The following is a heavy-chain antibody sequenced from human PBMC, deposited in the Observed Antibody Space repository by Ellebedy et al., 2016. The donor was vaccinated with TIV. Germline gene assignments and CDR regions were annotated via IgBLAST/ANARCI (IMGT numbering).Heavy chain of an antibody. V-gene: IGHV4-39*07. Sequence: MPSETLSLTCTVSGASISTSSYYWGWIRQPPGKGLEWIGTMYYGGRTYYNPSLKTRVTLSIDTSRNQFSLKLTSVTAADTAVYYCARGSGGTQNGAFDSWGQGTLVTVSS. CDR3: ARGSGGTQNGAFDS. D-gene: IGHD2-15*01. CDR1: GASISTSSYY. J-gene: IGHJ4*02. CDR2: MYYGGRT.